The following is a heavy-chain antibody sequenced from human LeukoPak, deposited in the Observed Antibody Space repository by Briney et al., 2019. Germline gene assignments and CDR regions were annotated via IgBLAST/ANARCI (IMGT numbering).Heavy chain of an antibody. Sequence: ASVKVSCKASGYTFTSYGISWVRQAPGQGLEWMGWISAYNGNTNYAQKLQGRVTMTTDTSTSTAYMELRSLRSDDTAVYYCARDRLLWFGEFLSRMDVWGQGTTVTVSS. D-gene: IGHD3-10*01. V-gene: IGHV1-18*01. J-gene: IGHJ6*02. CDR3: ARDRLLWFGEFLSRMDV. CDR1: GYTFTSYG. CDR2: ISAYNGNT.